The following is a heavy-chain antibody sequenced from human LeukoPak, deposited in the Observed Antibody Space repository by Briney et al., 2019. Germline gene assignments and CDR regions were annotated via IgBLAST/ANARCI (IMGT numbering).Heavy chain of an antibody. Sequence: GGSLRLSCAASGFTFSSYAMHWVRQAPGKGLEWVAVISYDGSNKYYADSVKGRFTISRDNSKNTLYLQMNSLRAEDTAVYYCARDWFGRLWSIAVAGGIDYWGQGTLVTVSS. V-gene: IGHV3-30-3*01. CDR2: ISYDGSNK. D-gene: IGHD6-19*01. CDR1: GFTFSSYA. J-gene: IGHJ4*02. CDR3: ARDWFGRLWSIAVAGGIDY.